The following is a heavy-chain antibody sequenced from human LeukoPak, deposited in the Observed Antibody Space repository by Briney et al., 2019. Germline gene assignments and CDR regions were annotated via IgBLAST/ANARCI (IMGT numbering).Heavy chain of an antibody. V-gene: IGHV3-21*01. CDR1: GLTFSSYS. J-gene: IGHJ4*02. D-gene: IGHD5-24*01. Sequence: GGSLRLSCAAPGLTFSSYSMNWVRQAPGKGLEWVSSISSSSSYIYYADSVKGRFTISRDNSKNTLYLQVNSLRAEDTAVYYCAREGSSYRYAYRDGYIRTHYFDYWGQGTLVTVSS. CDR2: ISSSSSYI. CDR3: AREGSSYRYAYRDGYIRTHYFDY.